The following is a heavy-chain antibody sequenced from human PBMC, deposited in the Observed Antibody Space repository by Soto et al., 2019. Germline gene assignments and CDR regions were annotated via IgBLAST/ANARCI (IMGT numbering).Heavy chain of an antibody. D-gene: IGHD3-10*01. Sequence: GASVKVSCKASGYTFTSYGISWVRQAPGQGLEWMGWISAYNGNTNYAQKLQGRVTMTTDTSTSTAYMELRSLRSDDTAAYYCARVKRGSGSSGPEDYWGQGTLVTVSS. CDR1: GYTFTSYG. CDR3: ARVKRGSGSSGPEDY. V-gene: IGHV1-18*01. CDR2: ISAYNGNT. J-gene: IGHJ4*02.